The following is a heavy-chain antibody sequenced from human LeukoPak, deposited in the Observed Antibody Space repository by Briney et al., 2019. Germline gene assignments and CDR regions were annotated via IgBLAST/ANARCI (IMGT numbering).Heavy chain of an antibody. CDR2: ISAYNGNT. J-gene: IGHJ3*02. D-gene: IGHD2-8*01. CDR1: GYTFTSYG. CDR3: ATVVRYCTNGVCYPLDAFDI. V-gene: IGHV1-18*01. Sequence: ASVKVSCKASGYTFTSYGISWVRQAPGQGLEWMGWISAYNGNTNYAQKLQGRVTMTEDTSTDTAYMELSSLRSEDTAVYYCATVVRYCTNGVCYPLDAFDIWGQGTMVTVSS.